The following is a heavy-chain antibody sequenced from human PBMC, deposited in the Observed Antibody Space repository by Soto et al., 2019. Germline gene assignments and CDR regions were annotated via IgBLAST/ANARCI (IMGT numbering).Heavy chain of an antibody. Sequence: EVQLVESGGGLVQPGGSLKLSCAASGFTFSGSAMHWVRQASGKGLEWVGRIRSKANSYATAYAASVKGRFTISRDDSKNTAYLKMNSLKTEDTAVYYCTRHAVDHYYYYGMDVWGQGTTVTVSS. CDR3: TRHAVDHYYYYGMDV. V-gene: IGHV3-73*02. J-gene: IGHJ6*02. CDR2: IRSKANSYAT. CDR1: GFTFSGSA.